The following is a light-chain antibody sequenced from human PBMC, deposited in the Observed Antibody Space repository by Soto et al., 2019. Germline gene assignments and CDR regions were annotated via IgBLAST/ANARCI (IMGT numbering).Light chain of an antibody. CDR3: QTWSTDIRV. J-gene: IGLJ3*02. CDR1: SGHNSYA. Sequence: QPVLTQPPSASASLGASVKLTYTLSSGHNSYAIAWHQQQPEKGPRYLMKLNSDGSHSKGDGIPDRFSGSSSGAERYLTISSLQSEDEADYYCQTWSTDIRVFGGGTKLTVL. V-gene: IGLV4-69*01. CDR2: LNSDGSH.